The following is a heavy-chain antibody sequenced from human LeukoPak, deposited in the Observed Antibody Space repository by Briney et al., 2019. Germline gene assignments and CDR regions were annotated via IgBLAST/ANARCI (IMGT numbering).Heavy chain of an antibody. D-gene: IGHD6-19*01. CDR3: ARGFLGGTDQYFDS. Sequence: TGGSLRLSCAASGFTFSTYAMNWVRQAPAKGLEWVSTIGGGGPTTDYADSVKDRFTISRDNSKNTLYLQMNSQRAEDTAVYFCARGFLGGTDQYFDSWGQGTLVTVSS. CDR2: IGGGGPTT. V-gene: IGHV3-23*01. CDR1: GFTFSTYA. J-gene: IGHJ4*02.